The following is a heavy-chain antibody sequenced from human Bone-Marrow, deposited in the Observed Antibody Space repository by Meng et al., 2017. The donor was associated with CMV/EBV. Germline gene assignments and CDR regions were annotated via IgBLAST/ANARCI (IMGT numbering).Heavy chain of an antibody. CDR2: ISYDGSNK. D-gene: IGHD6-13*01. CDR3: AKEDSSSWRYYYYGMDV. CDR1: GFTFSSYA. Sequence: GESLKISCAASGFTFSSYAMHWVRQAPGKGLEWVAVISYDGSNKYYADSVKGRFTISRDNSKNTLYLQMNSLRAEDTAVYYCAKEDSSSWRYYYYGMDVWGQGTTVTVYS. J-gene: IGHJ6*01. V-gene: IGHV3-30-3*01.